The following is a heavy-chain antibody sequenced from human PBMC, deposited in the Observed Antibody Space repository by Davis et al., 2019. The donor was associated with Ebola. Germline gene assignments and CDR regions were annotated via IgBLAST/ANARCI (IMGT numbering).Heavy chain of an antibody. CDR3: ARLSSTGHLDY. CDR2: IYYSGST. D-gene: IGHD6-19*01. CDR1: GGSISSSNYY. J-gene: IGHJ4*02. Sequence: MPSETLSLTCTVSGGSISSSNYYWGWIRQPPGKGLQWIGSIYYSGSTYHNPSLKSRVTISIDTSKNEFSLRLSSVTAADTAVYYCARLSSTGHLDYWGQGTLVTVSS. V-gene: IGHV4-39*01.